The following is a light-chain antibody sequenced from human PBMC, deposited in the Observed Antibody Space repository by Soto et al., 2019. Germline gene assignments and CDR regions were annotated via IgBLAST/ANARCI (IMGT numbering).Light chain of an antibody. V-gene: IGKV3-20*01. J-gene: IGKJ1*01. CDR2: GAS. Sequence: IVLTQSPGTLSLSPGERATLSCRASQGVSSGYLAWYQQNPGQAPRLLISGASSRATGIPDRFSGSGSGTDFTLTISRLEPEDFAVYYCQQYGSSPRTFGQGTKVEIK. CDR1: QGVSSGY. CDR3: QQYGSSPRT.